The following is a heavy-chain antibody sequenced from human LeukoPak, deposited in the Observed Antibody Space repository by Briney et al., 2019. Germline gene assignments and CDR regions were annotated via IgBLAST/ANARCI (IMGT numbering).Heavy chain of an antibody. V-gene: IGHV1-8*01. D-gene: IGHD7-27*01. CDR1: GYTFTSYD. Sequence: ASVKVSCKASGYTFTSYDINWVRQATGQGLEWMGWMNSNTGNTGYGQKFQGRVTMSKNTSISTAYMELNNLRSEDTAVYYCVTVSGDRRCFDYWGQGTLVTVSS. CDR2: MNSNTGNT. J-gene: IGHJ4*02. CDR3: VTVSGDRRCFDY.